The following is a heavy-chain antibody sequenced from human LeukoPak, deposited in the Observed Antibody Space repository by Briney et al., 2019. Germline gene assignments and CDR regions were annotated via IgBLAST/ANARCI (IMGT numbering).Heavy chain of an antibody. Sequence: VASVKVSCKASGYTFTSYDINWVRQATGQGPEWMGWMNPNSGNTGYAQKFQGRVTMTRNTSISTAYMELSSLRSEDTAVYYCARDGRELYSSRFDPWGQGTLVTVSS. CDR3: ARDGRELYSSRFDP. J-gene: IGHJ5*02. CDR2: MNPNSGNT. V-gene: IGHV1-8*01. CDR1: GYTFTSYD. D-gene: IGHD1-26*01.